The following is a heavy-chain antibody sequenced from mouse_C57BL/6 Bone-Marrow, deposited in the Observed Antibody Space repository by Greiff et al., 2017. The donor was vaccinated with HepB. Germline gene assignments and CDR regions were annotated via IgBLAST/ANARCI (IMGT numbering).Heavy chain of an antibody. CDR3: ARSYGGSYDYAMDY. V-gene: IGHV1-82*01. CDR1: GYAFSSSG. CDR2: IYPGDGDT. D-gene: IGHD1-1*01. J-gene: IGHJ4*01. Sequence: QVQLQQSGPELVKPGASVKLSCKASGYAFSSSGMNWVKQRPGKGLEWIGRIYPGDGDTNYNGKFKGKATLTADKSSSTAYMQLSSLTSEDSAVYFCARSYGGSYDYAMDYWGQGTSVTVSS.